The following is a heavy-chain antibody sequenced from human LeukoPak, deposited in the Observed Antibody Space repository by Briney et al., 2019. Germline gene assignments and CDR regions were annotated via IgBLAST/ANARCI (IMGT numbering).Heavy chain of an antibody. J-gene: IGHJ4*02. CDR3: AKSYGDYGSFFDY. Sequence: PGGSLRLSCVASEFNVSNNYMSWVRQAPGKGLEWVTAISGSGGNTYYADSVKGRFTISRDNSKNTLYLQMNSLRAEDTAVYYCAKSYGDYGSFFDYWGQGTLVTVSS. CDR1: EFNVSNNY. V-gene: IGHV3-23*01. D-gene: IGHD4-17*01. CDR2: ISGSGGNT.